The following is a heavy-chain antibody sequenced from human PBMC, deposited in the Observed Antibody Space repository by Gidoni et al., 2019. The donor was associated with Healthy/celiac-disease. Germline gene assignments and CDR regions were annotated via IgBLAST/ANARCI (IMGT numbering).Heavy chain of an antibody. CDR3: AKVGGSGWGPYYYYMDV. J-gene: IGHJ6*03. D-gene: IGHD1-26*01. V-gene: IGHV3-23*01. Sequence: EVQLLESGGGLVQPGGSLRLSCAASGFTFRSYAMSWVRQAPGKGLEWVSAISGSGGSTYYADSVKGRFTISRDNSKNTLYLQMNSLRAEDTAVYYCAKVGGSGWGPYYYYMDVWGKGTTVTVSS. CDR1: GFTFRSYA. CDR2: ISGSGGST.